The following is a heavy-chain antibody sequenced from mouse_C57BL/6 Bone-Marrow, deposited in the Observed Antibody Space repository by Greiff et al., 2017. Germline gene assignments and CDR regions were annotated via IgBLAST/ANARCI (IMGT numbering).Heavy chain of an antibody. Sequence: QVQLKESGAELVKPGASVKISCKASGYAFSSYWMNWVKQRPGQGLEWIGQIYPGDGDTNYNGKFKGKATMTADKSSSTAYMPLSSLTSEDSAVYFCARARGSSPYFDFWGTGTTVTVS. CDR2: IYPGDGDT. CDR1: GYAFSSYW. J-gene: IGHJ1*03. CDR3: ARARGSSPYFDF. D-gene: IGHD1-1*01. V-gene: IGHV1-80*01.